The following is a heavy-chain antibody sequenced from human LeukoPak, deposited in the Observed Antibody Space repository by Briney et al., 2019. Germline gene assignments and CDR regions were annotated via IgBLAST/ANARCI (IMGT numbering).Heavy chain of an antibody. CDR1: GYSISSGYY. V-gene: IGHV4-38-2*02. CDR2: IYHSGST. CDR3: ARDRDLDY. Sequence: SETLSLTCTVSGYSISSGYYWGWIRQPPGKGLEWIGSIYHSGSTYYSPSLKSRVTISVDTSKNQFSLKLSSVTAADTAVYYCARDRDLDYWGQGTLVTVSS. J-gene: IGHJ4*02.